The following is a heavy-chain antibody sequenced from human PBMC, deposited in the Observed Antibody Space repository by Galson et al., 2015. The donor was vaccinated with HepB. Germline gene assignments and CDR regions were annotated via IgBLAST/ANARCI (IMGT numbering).Heavy chain of an antibody. CDR1: GYTFSSYG. Sequence: SVKVSCKASGYTFSSYGISWVRQAPGQGLEWMGWIGAYNGYTNNAQKFQGRIIMSRDTSTSTAYMDLTSLTSEDTAVYYCERDSRYSSDSHPTPYFDFWGQGTLVTVSS. D-gene: IGHD3-22*01. CDR2: IGAYNGYT. J-gene: IGHJ4*02. V-gene: IGHV1-18*01. CDR3: ERDSRYSSDSHPTPYFDF.